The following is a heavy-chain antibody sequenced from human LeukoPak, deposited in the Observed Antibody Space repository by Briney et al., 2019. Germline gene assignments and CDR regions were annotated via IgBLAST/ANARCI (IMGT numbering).Heavy chain of an antibody. J-gene: IGHJ4*02. V-gene: IGHV4-39*01. CDR2: IYYSGST. D-gene: IGHD5-18*01. Sequence: SETLSLTCTVSGGSISSSSYYWGWIRQPPGKGLEWIGSIYYSGSTYYNPSLKSRVTISVDTSKNQFSLKLSSVTAADTAVYYCARTDTAMASGYWGQGTLVTVSS. CDR3: ARTDTAMASGY. CDR1: GGSISSSSYY.